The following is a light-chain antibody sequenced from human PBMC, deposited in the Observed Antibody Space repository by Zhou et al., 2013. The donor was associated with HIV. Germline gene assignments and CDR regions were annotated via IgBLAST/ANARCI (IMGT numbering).Light chain of an antibody. J-gene: IGKJ1*01. CDR2: GAS. V-gene: IGKV3-20*01. CDR1: QSVSSTY. Sequence: EIVLTQSPGTLSLSPGERATLSCRASQSVSSTYLAWYQQKPGQAPRLLIYGASSRATGIPDRFSGSGSGTDFTLTISRLEPEDFAVYHCQQYATSPWTFG. CDR3: QQYATSPWT.